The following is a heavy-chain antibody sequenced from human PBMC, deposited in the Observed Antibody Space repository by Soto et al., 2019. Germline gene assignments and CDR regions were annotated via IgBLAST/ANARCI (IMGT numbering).Heavy chain of an antibody. CDR2: INSGGGDT. J-gene: IGHJ4*02. D-gene: IGHD2-2*01. CDR3: AVPLVVPTAITLFDN. CDR1: GFTFSSYA. V-gene: IGHV3-23*01. Sequence: GSLRLSCAASGFTFSSYAMGWVRQAPGKGLEWVSAINSGGGDTYYADSVKGRFTISRDNSMNTLYLQMSSLRAEDTAVYYCAVPLVVPTAITLFDNWGQGTLVTVSS.